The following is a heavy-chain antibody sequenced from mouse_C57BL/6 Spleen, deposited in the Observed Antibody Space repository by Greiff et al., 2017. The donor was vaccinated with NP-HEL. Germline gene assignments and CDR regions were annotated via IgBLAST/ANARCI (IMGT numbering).Heavy chain of an antibody. V-gene: IGHV1-18*01. CDR1: GYTFTDYN. D-gene: IGHD4-1*01. CDR2: INPNNGGT. J-gene: IGHJ2*01. CDR3: ARSPLTGTYYCDY. Sequence: EVQLQQSGPELVKPGASVKIPCKASGYTFTDYNMAWVKQSHGKSLEWIGDINPNNGGTIYNQKFKGKATLTVDKSSSTAYMELRSLTSEDTAVYYCARSPLTGTYYCDYWGQGTTLTVSS.